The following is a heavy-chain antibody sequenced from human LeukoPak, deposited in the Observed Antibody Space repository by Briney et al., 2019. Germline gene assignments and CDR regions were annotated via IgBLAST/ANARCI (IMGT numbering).Heavy chain of an antibody. V-gene: IGHV4-34*01. CDR2: INHSGST. J-gene: IGHJ4*02. D-gene: IGHD1-26*01. Sequence: SETLSLTCAVYGGSFSGYYWSWIRQPPGKGLEWIGEINHSGSTNYNPSLKSRVTISVDTSKNQFSLKLSSVTAADTAVYYCARGRGVKDYWGQGTLVTVSS. CDR1: GGSFSGYY. CDR3: ARGRGVKDY.